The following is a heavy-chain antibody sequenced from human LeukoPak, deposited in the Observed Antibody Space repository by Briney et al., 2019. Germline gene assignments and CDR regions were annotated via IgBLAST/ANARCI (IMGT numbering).Heavy chain of an antibody. J-gene: IGHJ4*02. D-gene: IGHD4-17*01. CDR3: AKGRYNLATVTLFDY. Sequence: QPGGSLRLSCAASGFTFSSYGMHWVRQAPGKGLEWVAVISYDGPNKYYADSVKGRFTISRDNSKNTLYLQMNSLRAEDTAVYYCAKGRYNLATVTLFDYGGQGTLVTVSS. CDR1: GFTFSSYG. V-gene: IGHV3-30*18. CDR2: ISYDGPNK.